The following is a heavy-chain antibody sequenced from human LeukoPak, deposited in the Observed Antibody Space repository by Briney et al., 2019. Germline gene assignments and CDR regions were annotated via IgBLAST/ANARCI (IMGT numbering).Heavy chain of an antibody. CDR1: GYTVTRYD. Sequence: ASVKPSCKPSGYTVTRYDVNSVRQAARHRLEGRGWMNPNSSNTAYAQKFPGRVTMPRNTSINTTYMELSRLRSEDTAGHYCAISGYQLLEWRNWSDGWGEGRLVTVSS. CDR3: AISGYQLLEWRNWSDG. D-gene: IGHD2-2*01. J-gene: IGHJ5*01. V-gene: IGHV1-8*01. CDR2: MNPNSSNT.